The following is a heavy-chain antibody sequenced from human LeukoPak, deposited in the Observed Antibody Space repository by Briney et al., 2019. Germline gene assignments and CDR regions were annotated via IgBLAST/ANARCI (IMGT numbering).Heavy chain of an antibody. CDR3: ARLGTVTSFDY. J-gene: IGHJ4*02. CDR1: GGSFSGCY. D-gene: IGHD4-17*01. V-gene: IGHV4-34*01. Sequence: SETLSLTCAVYGGSFSGCYGSWIRQPPGKGLEWIGEINHSGSTNYNPSLKSRVTISVDTSKNQFSLKLSSVTAADTAVYYCARLGTVTSFDYWGQGTLVTVSS. CDR2: INHSGST.